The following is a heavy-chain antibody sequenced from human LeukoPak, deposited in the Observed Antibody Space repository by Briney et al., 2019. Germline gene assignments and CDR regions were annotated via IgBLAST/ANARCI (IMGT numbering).Heavy chain of an antibody. D-gene: IGHD6-13*01. CDR3: AKDPAAPTFDY. CDR1: GFTFSSYS. J-gene: IGHJ4*02. Sequence: GGSLRLSCAASGFTFSSYSMNWVRQAPGKGLEWVSAISGSGGSTYYADSVKGRFTISRDNSKNTLYLQMNSLRAEDTAVYYCAKDPAAPTFDYWGQGTLVTVSS. CDR2: ISGSGGST. V-gene: IGHV3-23*01.